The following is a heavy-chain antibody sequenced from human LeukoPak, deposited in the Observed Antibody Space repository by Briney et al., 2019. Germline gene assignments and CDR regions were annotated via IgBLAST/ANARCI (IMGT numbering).Heavy chain of an antibody. D-gene: IGHD3-10*01. V-gene: IGHV1-46*01. J-gene: IGHJ4*02. CDR3: AREGSGSLPHLDH. Sequence: ASVKVSCKASGYTFTSHYMQWVRLAPGQGLEWMGIINPSGGGTRYAQKFQGRVTMTRDTSTSTVYMELSSLRSEDTAVYYCAREGSGSLPHLDHWGQGTLVTVPS. CDR1: GYTFTSHY. CDR2: INPSGGGT.